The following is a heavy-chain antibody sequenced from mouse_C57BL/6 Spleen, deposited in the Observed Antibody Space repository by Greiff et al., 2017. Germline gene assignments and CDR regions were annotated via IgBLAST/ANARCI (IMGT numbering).Heavy chain of an antibody. Sequence: VQLQQSGPELVKPGASVKISCKASGYTFTDYYMNWVKQSPGKCLEWIGDIHPNNGGTSYKQKFKGKATLTVDKSSSTAYIKLRSLTSEDSAVYYCASQLGLYAMDYWGQGTSVTVSA. CDR3: ASQLGLYAMDY. J-gene: IGHJ4*01. CDR1: GYTFTDYY. V-gene: IGHV1-26*01. D-gene: IGHD4-1*02. CDR2: IHPNNGGT.